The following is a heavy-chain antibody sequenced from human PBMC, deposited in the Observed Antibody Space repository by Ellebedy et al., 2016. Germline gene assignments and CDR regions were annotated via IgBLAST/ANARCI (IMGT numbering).Heavy chain of an antibody. CDR3: ARVFSSEGIAVADVAFDI. Sequence: ASVKVSCKASGYTFTSYYMHWVRQAPGQGLEWMGWISAYNGNTNYAQKFQGRVTMTRNTSISTAYMELSSLRSEDTAVYYCARVFSSEGIAVADVAFDIWGQGTLVTVSS. CDR2: ISAYNGNT. V-gene: IGHV1-8*02. CDR1: GYTFTSYY. D-gene: IGHD6-19*01. J-gene: IGHJ4*02.